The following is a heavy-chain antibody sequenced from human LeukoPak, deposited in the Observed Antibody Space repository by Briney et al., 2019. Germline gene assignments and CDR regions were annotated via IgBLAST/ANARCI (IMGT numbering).Heavy chain of an antibody. Sequence: SETLSLTCTVSGASISSYYWSWIRQPAGKGLEWLGRVYTSGSMNYNPSFKSRVTLSVDKSNNQFFLKLSAVTAADTAVYYCAGRDYWGQGIHVTVS. V-gene: IGHV4-4*07. CDR1: GASISSYY. CDR2: VYTSGSM. J-gene: IGHJ4*02. CDR3: AGRDY.